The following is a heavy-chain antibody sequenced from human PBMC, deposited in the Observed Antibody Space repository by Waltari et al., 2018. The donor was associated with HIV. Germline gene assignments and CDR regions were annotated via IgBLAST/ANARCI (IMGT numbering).Heavy chain of an antibody. D-gene: IGHD3-22*01. CDR2: INRDGGST. J-gene: IGHJ4*02. CDR3: ARDQAFYDSSFNDY. CDR1: GFTFSSYW. V-gene: IGHV3-74*01. Sequence: EVQLVESGGGLVQPGGSLRLSCAASGFTFSSYWMHWVRQAPGKGLVWVSRINRDGGSTSYADSVKGRFTISRDNAKNTLYLQMNSLRAEDTAVYYCARDQAFYDSSFNDYWGQGTLVTVSS.